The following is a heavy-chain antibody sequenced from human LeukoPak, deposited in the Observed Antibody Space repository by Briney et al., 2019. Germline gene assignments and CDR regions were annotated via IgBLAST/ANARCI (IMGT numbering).Heavy chain of an antibody. J-gene: IGHJ5*02. CDR2: IKSDGST. CDR3: ARAVTYFYGSVTYDWFDP. CDR1: GFTFSNTW. Sequence: GGSLRLSCAASGFTFSNTWMHWVRQAPGKGLVWVSRIKSDGSTIYADSVKGRFTISRDNAKNTVYLQMNSLRAEDTAIYYCARAVTYFYGSVTYDWFDPWGQGTLVTVSS. D-gene: IGHD3-10*01. V-gene: IGHV3-74*01.